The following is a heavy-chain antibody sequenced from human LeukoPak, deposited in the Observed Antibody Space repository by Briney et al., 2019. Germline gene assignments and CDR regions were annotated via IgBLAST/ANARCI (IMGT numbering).Heavy chain of an antibody. CDR2: ISSSSSTI. CDR3: ARRSGWYIDY. CDR1: GFTFSSYG. Sequence: GGSLRLPCAVSGFTFSSYGMNWVRQAPGKGLEWVSYISSSSSTIHYADSVKGRFTISRDNAKNSLYLQMNSLRAEDTAVYYCARRSGWYIDYWGQGTLVTVSS. D-gene: IGHD6-19*01. J-gene: IGHJ4*02. V-gene: IGHV3-48*01.